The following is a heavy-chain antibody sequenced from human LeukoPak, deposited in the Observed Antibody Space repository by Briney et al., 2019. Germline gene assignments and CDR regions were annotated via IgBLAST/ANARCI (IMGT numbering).Heavy chain of an antibody. CDR3: ARLNVLTGSPLHHFVP. D-gene: IGHD3-10*02. J-gene: IGHJ5*02. V-gene: IGHV4-59*08. CDR2: INYSGNT. Sequence: SETLSLTCTVSGGSISNYCWSWIRQPPGKGLEWIAYINYSGNTNYNPSLKSRVTISLDTSKNRFSLRLTSVTAADTAVYYCARLNVLTGSPLHHFVPWGQGTLVTVSS. CDR1: GGSISNYC.